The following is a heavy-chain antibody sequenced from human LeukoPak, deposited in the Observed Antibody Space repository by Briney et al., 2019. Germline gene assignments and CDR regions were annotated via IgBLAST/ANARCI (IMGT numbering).Heavy chain of an antibody. V-gene: IGHV4-34*01. D-gene: IGHD3-10*01. CDR2: INHSGST. CDR1: GGSFSGYY. Sequence: SETLSLTCAVYGGSFSGYYWSWIRQPPGKGLEWIGEINHSGSTNYNPSLKSRVTISVDTSKNQFSLKLSSVTAADTAVYYCARYRDAGGYFDYWGQGTLVTVSS. CDR3: ARYRDAGGYFDY. J-gene: IGHJ4*02.